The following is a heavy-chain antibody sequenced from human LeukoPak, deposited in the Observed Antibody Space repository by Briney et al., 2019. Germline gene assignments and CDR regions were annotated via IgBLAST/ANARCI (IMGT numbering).Heavy chain of an antibody. CDR2: IIPIFGTA. CDR3: ARSGGGSYYHYYYGMDV. Sequence: GSSVKVSCTASGGTFSSYAISWVRQAPGQGLEWMGGIIPIFGTANYAQKFQGRVTITADESTSTAYMELSSLRSEDTAVYYCARSGGGSYYHYYYGMDVWGQGTTVTVSS. V-gene: IGHV1-69*01. J-gene: IGHJ6*02. D-gene: IGHD1-26*01. CDR1: GGTFSSYA.